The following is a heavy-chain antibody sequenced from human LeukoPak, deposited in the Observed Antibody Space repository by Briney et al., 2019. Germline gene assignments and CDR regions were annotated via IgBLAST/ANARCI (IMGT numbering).Heavy chain of an antibody. CDR2: FYYTGTT. CDR1: GDSTNTYF. V-gene: IGHV4-59*01. D-gene: IGHD4-17*01. J-gene: IGHJ4*02. Sequence: SETLPLTCTISGDSTNTYFWSWIRQPPGKGLEWIGYFYYTGTTNYNPSLKSRVTISVDTSKNQFSLKVNSVTAADTGVYYCASKSTDHGELRFDYWGQGTLVTVSS. CDR3: ASKSTDHGELRFDY.